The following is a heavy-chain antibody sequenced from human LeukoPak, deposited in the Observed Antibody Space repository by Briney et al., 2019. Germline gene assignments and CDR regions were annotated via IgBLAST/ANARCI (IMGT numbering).Heavy chain of an antibody. J-gene: IGHJ6*03. D-gene: IGHD2-15*01. CDR1: GYTFTGYY. CDR3: ASVPPLRRREYHMDV. Sequence: GAAVNVSYKPCGYTFTGYYIHWVRQAPGHGLEGMGWISCNKGGTNYAQKFQASDTMTRHTFISTVYMEVSRLSSHDTAVYYCASVPPLRRREYHMDVWGKGTTVTVSS. V-gene: IGHV1-2*02. CDR2: ISCNKGGT.